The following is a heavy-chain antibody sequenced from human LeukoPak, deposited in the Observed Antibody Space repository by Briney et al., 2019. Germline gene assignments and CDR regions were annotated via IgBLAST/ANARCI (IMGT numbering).Heavy chain of an antibody. CDR1: GFSSHIYV. CDR2: INDSGDNI. V-gene: IGHV3-23*01. J-gene: IGHJ4*02. Sequence: PGGSLRLSCVASGFSSHIYVMSWVRQAPGKGLEWVSSINDSGDNINYADSVKGRFSISRDNSKSTLYLQMNSLRPEDTAVYYCAKDRHGIVGVTPFDHWGQGTLVIVSS. D-gene: IGHD1-26*01. CDR3: AKDRHGIVGVTPFDH.